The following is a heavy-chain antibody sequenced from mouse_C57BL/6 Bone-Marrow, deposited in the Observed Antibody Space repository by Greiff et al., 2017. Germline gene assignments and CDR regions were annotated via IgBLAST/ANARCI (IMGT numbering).Heavy chain of an antibody. CDR1: GYTFTSYW. Sequence: QVQLQQSGAELVKPGASVKLSCKASGYTFTSYWMHWVKQRPGQGLEWIGMIHPNSGSTNYNEKFKSKATLTVDKSSSTAYMQLSSLTSEDSAVYYCARLGYDYDGRFAYWGQGTLVTVSA. CDR3: ARLGYDYDGRFAY. J-gene: IGHJ3*01. CDR2: IHPNSGST. V-gene: IGHV1-64*01. D-gene: IGHD2-4*01.